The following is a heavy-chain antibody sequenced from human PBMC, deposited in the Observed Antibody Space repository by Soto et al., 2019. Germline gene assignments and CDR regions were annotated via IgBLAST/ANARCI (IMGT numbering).Heavy chain of an antibody. CDR3: ARVRNRNVLRYFDWLSGPGGFDH. CDR1: GGSFSGYY. J-gene: IGHJ5*02. Sequence: SETLSLTCAVYGGSFSGYYWSWIRQPPGKGLEWIGEINHSGSTNYNPSLKSRVTISVDTSKNQFSLKLSSVTAADTAVYYCARVRNRNVLRYFDWLSGPGGFDHWGQGTLVTVSS. D-gene: IGHD3-9*01. V-gene: IGHV4-34*01. CDR2: INHSGST.